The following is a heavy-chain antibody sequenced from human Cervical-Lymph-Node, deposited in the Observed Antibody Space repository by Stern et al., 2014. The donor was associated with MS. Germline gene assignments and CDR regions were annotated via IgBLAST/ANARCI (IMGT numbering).Heavy chain of an antibody. CDR3: ATHRGRVTYYYGMDV. CDR2: FDPEHGET. V-gene: IGHV1-24*01. CDR1: GYTLSEIS. J-gene: IGHJ6*02. Sequence: QVQLVPSGAEVKKPGASVKVSCKVSGYTLSEISMHLVRQAPGKGLEWLGGFDPEHGETRYAQKFQGRVTMAEDRSTDTAYMELSSLRSEDTAVYYCATHRGRVTYYYGMDVWGQGTTVTVSS. D-gene: IGHD2-21*02.